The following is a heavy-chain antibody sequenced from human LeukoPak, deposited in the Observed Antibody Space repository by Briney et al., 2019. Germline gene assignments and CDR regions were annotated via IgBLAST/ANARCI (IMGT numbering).Heavy chain of an antibody. CDR2: ISYDGSNK. Sequence: GGSLRLSCAASGFTFSSYGMHWVRQAPGKGLEWVAVISYDGSNKYYADSLKGRFTISRDNYKNTLYLQMNSLRAEDTAVYYCAKDLVTGTTNYYYYYYMDVWGKGTTVTISS. J-gene: IGHJ6*03. D-gene: IGHD1-1*01. V-gene: IGHV3-30*18. CDR3: AKDLVTGTTNYYYYYYMDV. CDR1: GFTFSSYG.